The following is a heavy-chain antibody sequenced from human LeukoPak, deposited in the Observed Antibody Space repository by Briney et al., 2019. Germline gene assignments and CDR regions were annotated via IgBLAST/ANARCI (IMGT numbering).Heavy chain of an antibody. CDR2: IKQDGSEV. V-gene: IGHV3-7*01. Sequence: GGSLRLSCAASGFSFYHYWMTWVRQAPGKGLEWVANIKQDGSEVYYVDSVKGRFTISRDNAKNSLYLQMNSLRPEDTAVYYCAVNVPPDYWGQGTLVTVSS. D-gene: IGHD2-2*01. CDR1: GFSFYHYW. J-gene: IGHJ4*02. CDR3: AVNVPPDY.